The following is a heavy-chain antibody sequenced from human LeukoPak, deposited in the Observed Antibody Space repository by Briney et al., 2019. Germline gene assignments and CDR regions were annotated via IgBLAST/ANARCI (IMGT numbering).Heavy chain of an antibody. Sequence: TGGSLRLSCAASGFTFSNYAMSWVRQAPGKGLAWVSSVSGSGGSTYYADSVKGRFTISRDNSKNTLYLQMNSLRAEDTAVYYCAKDQFWDCSSASCYFHYWGQGTLVTVSS. J-gene: IGHJ4*02. D-gene: IGHD2-2*01. CDR2: VSGSGGST. CDR3: AKDQFWDCSSASCYFHY. CDR1: GFTFSNYA. V-gene: IGHV3-23*01.